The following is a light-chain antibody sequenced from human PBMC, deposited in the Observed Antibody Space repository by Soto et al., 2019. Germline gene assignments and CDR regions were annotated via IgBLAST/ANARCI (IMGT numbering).Light chain of an antibody. CDR1: QDILSW. CDR3: QQANTFPIT. J-gene: IGKJ3*01. CDR2: ASS. V-gene: IGKV1-12*01. Sequence: DLQMTQSPSSVSASVGDTVTITCRASQDILSWLAWYQQKPGEAPRLLIYASSNLQSGVPSRFSGSRSGTDFTLTTSSVQLEDFATYYCQQANTFPITFGPGTRLDIK.